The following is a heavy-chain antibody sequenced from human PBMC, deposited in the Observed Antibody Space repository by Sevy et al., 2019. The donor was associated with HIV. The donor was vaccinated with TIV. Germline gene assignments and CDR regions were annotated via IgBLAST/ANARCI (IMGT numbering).Heavy chain of an antibody. CDR3: ASLPNNYYDSSGSSGDDAFDI. J-gene: IGHJ3*02. V-gene: IGHV3-33*01. CDR2: IWNDRGNK. D-gene: IGHD3-22*01. CDR1: GFTFSRYG. Sequence: GGSLRLSCAASGFTFSRYGMHWVRHAPGKGLEWVAVIWNDRGNKHYADSVKGRFTVSRDNSKNTLYLQMNSLRAEDTAVYYCASLPNNYYDSSGSSGDDAFDIWGQGTMVTVSS.